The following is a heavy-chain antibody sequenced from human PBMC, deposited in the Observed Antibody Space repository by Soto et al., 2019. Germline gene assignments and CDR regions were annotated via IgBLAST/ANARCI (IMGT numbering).Heavy chain of an antibody. CDR3: AKDRYGSRRAPLTTFDY. J-gene: IGHJ4*02. CDR1: GFTIGTYA. D-gene: IGHD2-2*01. Sequence: GGSLRLSYAASGFTIGTYAMSWVRQAPGKGLEWVSAISGSGGSTYYADSVKGRFTISRDNSKNTLYLQMNSLRAEDTAVYYCAKDRYGSRRAPLTTFDYWGQGTLVTVSS. V-gene: IGHV3-23*01. CDR2: ISGSGGST.